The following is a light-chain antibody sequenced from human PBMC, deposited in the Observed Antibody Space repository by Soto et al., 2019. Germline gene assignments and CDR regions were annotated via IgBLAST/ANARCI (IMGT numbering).Light chain of an antibody. CDR1: QSVSGN. CDR2: GAS. Sequence: EIVMTQSPATLSVSPGERATLSCRASQSVSGNLAWYQQKPGQAPRLLIYGASTRATGIPARFSGSGSGTEFTLTISSLQSEDFVVYYCQQYNNWPQTFGQGTKLEIK. V-gene: IGKV3-15*01. CDR3: QQYNNWPQT. J-gene: IGKJ2*01.